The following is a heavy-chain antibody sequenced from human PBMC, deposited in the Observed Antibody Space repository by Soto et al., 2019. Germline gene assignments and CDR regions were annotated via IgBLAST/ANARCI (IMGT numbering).Heavy chain of an antibody. V-gene: IGHV1-69*13. D-gene: IGHD3-22*01. Sequence: SVKVSCKSSGDTFSRYGINWVRQAPGQGLEWMGGIIPLFGTANYAQKFRGRVTITADDSTGTSYMELSSLRSGDTAVYYCARDGTLFDSTAYYYLYWGQGSLVTVSS. CDR2: IIPLFGTA. CDR1: GDTFSRYG. CDR3: ARDGTLFDSTAYYYLY. J-gene: IGHJ4*02.